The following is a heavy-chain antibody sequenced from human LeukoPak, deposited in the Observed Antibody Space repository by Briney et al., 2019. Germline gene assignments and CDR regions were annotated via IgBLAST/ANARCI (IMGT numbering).Heavy chain of an antibody. Sequence: GASVKVSCKASVGTFSSYAISWVRQAPGQGLEWMGRIIPILGIANYAQKFQGRVTITADKSTSTAYMELSSLRSEDTAVYYCARDYYGSGSPTDYWGQGTLVTVSS. V-gene: IGHV1-69*04. J-gene: IGHJ4*02. CDR3: ARDYYGSGSPTDY. CDR2: IIPILGIA. D-gene: IGHD3-10*01. CDR1: VGTFSSYA.